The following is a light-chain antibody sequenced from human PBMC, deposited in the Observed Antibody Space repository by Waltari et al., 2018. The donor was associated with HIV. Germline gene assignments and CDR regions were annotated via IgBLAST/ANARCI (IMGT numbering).Light chain of an antibody. CDR3: QQYNSYWT. V-gene: IGKV1-5*03. CDR1: QSIHSW. J-gene: IGKJ1*01. Sequence: DIQMTQSPSTLSASVGDRVTITCRASQSIHSWLAWYQQKPGKAPNLLIYKASSLNSGVPSRFSGSGSGTEFTLTISSLQPDDFATYYCQQYNSYWTFGQGTKVEIK. CDR2: KAS.